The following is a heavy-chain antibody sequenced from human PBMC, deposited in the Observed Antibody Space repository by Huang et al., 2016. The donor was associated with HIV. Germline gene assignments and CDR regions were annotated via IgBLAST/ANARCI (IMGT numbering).Heavy chain of an antibody. J-gene: IGHJ4*02. Sequence: QVQLKQWGAGLLKPSETLSLTCAVYGGAFRGSSWTWIRQFPEKGLEWMGDINHNGKIIYNPARSARVTMSTDTSKNHFSLHLTSVTAADTALYYWARGFNYYASDNLGVYYFDSWGLGTLVTVSP. CDR2: INHNGKI. V-gene: IGHV4-34*02. CDR3: ARGFNYYASDNLGVYYFDS. CDR1: GGAFRGSS. D-gene: IGHD3-10*01.